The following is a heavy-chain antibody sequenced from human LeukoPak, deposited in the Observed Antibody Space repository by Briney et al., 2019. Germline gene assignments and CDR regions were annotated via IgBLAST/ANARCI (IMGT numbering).Heavy chain of an antibody. Sequence: GGSLRLSCAASGFTFTSYSMNWVRQAPGKGLEWVSVISGSGGTTYYADSVKGRFTISRDSSKNTLYLQMNSLRAEDTAVYYCAKVSGGGLYYDGMDVWGQGTTVTVSS. J-gene: IGHJ6*02. CDR1: GFTFTSYS. CDR3: AKVSGGGLYYDGMDV. CDR2: ISGSGGTT. V-gene: IGHV3-23*01. D-gene: IGHD1-14*01.